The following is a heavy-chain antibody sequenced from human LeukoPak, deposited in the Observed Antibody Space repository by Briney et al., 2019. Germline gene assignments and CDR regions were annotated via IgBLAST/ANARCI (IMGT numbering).Heavy chain of an antibody. D-gene: IGHD4-11*01. J-gene: IGHJ2*01. CDR2: IYSGGST. CDR3: ARDRRAVTWYFDL. V-gene: IGHV3-53*01. CDR1: GFTVSSNY. Sequence: PGGSLRLSCAASGFTVSSNYMSWVRQAPGEGLEWVSVIYSGGSTYYADSVKGRFTISRDNSKNTLYLQMNSLRAEDTAVYYCARDRRAVTWYFDLWGRGTLVTVSS.